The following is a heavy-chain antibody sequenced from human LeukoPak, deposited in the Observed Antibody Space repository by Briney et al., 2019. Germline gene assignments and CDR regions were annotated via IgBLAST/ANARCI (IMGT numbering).Heavy chain of an antibody. CDR2: IWYDGSNK. CDR3: ARDGRGPHYGMDV. V-gene: IGHV3-33*01. CDR1: GFTFSSYG. J-gene: IGHJ6*02. Sequence: PGGSLRLSCAASGFTFSSYGMHWVRQAPGKGLEWVAVIWYDGSNKYYADSVKGRFTISRDNSKNTLYLQMNSLRAEDTAVYYCARDGRGPHYGMDVWGQGTTVTVSS. D-gene: IGHD1-26*01.